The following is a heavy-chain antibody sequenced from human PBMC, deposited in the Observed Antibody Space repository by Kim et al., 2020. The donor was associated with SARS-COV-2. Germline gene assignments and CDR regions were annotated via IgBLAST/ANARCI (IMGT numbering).Heavy chain of an antibody. D-gene: IGHD3-10*01. CDR2: ISNDGTFT. Sequence: GKSLRLSCAASGFIFRNFGIHWVRQAPGKGLEWVAFISNDGTFTTYADSVKGRFTISRDYGENTVYLQMDSLFAGDTALYYCARPSSSHFDFWGQGTLVT. V-gene: IGHV3-33*01. CDR3: ARPSSSHFDF. J-gene: IGHJ4*02. CDR1: GFIFRNFG.